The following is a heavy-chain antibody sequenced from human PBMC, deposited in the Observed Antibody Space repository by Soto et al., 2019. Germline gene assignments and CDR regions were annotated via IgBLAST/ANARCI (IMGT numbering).Heavy chain of an antibody. CDR2: IYYSGST. V-gene: IGHV4-31*03. J-gene: IGHJ4*02. CDR3: ARGSYYGSGSYYNVLDY. CDR1: GGSISSGGYY. D-gene: IGHD3-10*01. Sequence: PSETLSLTCTVSGGSISSGGYYWSWIRQHPXKGLEWIGYIYYSGSTYYNPSLKSRVTISVDTSKNQFSLKLSSVTAADTAVYYCARGSYYGSGSYYNVLDYWGQGTLVTVSS.